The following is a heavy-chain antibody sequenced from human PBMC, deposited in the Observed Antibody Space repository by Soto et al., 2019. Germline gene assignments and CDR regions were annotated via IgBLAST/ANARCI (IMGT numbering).Heavy chain of an antibody. Sequence: SETLSLTCTVSGGSISSSSYYWGWIRQPPGKGLEWIGYIYYSGSTNYNPSLKSRVTISVDTSKNQFSLKLSSVTAADTAVYYCARAGGYLSPNDYWGQGTLVTVSS. CDR1: GGSISSSSYY. CDR2: IYYSGST. V-gene: IGHV4-61*05. D-gene: IGHD3-22*01. CDR3: ARAGGYLSPNDY. J-gene: IGHJ4*02.